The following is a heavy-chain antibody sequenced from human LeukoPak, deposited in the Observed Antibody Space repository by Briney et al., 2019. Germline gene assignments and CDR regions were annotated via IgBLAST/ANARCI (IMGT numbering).Heavy chain of an antibody. D-gene: IGHD3-3*01. V-gene: IGHV1-18*01. Sequence: ASVKVSCKASGYTFTSYGISWVRQAPGQGLEWMGWISAYNGNTNYAQKLQGRVTMTTDTPTSTAYMELRSLRSDDTAVYYCARGNYDFWSGLQPFDYWGQGTLVTVSS. CDR3: ARGNYDFWSGLQPFDY. CDR1: GYTFTSYG. CDR2: ISAYNGNT. J-gene: IGHJ4*02.